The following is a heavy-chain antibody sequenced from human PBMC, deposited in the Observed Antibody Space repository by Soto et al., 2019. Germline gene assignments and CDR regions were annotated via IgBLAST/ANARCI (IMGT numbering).Heavy chain of an antibody. D-gene: IGHD3-10*01. CDR3: ARRYGSAFDI. V-gene: IGHV4-59*01. CDR2: IYYSGST. CDR1: GGSISNYY. J-gene: IGHJ3*02. Sequence: SETLSLTCTVSGGSISNYYWSWIRQPPGKGLEWIGYIYYSGSTNYNPSLKSRVTISVDTSKNQFSLKLSSVTAADTAVYYCARRYGSAFDIWGQGTMVPVS.